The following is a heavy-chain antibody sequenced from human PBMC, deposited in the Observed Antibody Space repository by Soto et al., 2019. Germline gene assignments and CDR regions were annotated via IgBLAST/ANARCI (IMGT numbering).Heavy chain of an antibody. J-gene: IGHJ6*02. D-gene: IGHD3-3*01. CDR1: GFTFSSYW. CDR2: IKQDGSEK. V-gene: IGHV3-7*03. CDR3: ATSSNYDFWSGYYFYYGMDV. Sequence: GGSLRLSCAASGFTFSSYWMSWVRQAPGKGREWVANIKQDGSEKYYVDSVKGRFTISRDNAKNSLYLQMNSLRAEDTAVYYCATSSNYDFWSGYYFYYGMDVWGQGTTVTVSS.